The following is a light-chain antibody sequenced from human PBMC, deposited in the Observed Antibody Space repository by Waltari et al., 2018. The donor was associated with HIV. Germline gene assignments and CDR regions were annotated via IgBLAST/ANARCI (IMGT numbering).Light chain of an antibody. Sequence: IVLTPSPGTLSLSPGERATLSSRASRSVSSSHLAWYQQKPGQAPRLLLYGASTRATGIPDRFSGSGSGTEFTLTVSRLEPEDFAVYYCQQYDSSPPGTFGQGTKVEIK. J-gene: IGKJ1*01. V-gene: IGKV3-20*01. CDR2: GAS. CDR3: QQYDSSPPGT. CDR1: RSVSSSH.